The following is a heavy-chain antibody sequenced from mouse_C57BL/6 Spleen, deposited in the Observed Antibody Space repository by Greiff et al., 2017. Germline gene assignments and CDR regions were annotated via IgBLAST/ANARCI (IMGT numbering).Heavy chain of an antibody. D-gene: IGHD2-4*01. CDR3: ARQDLYYDYDEGYFDV. J-gene: IGHJ1*03. CDR1: GFTFSSYG. Sequence: DVHLVESGGDLVKPGGSLKLSCAASGFTFSSYGMSWVRQTPDKRLEWVATISSGGSYTYYPDSVKGRFTISRDNAKNTLYLQMSSLKSEDTAMYYCARQDLYYDYDEGYFDVWGTGTTVTVSS. V-gene: IGHV5-6*01. CDR2: ISSGGSYT.